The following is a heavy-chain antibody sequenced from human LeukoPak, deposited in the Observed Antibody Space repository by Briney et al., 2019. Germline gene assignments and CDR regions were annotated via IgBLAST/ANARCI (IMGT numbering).Heavy chain of an antibody. J-gene: IGHJ6*03. D-gene: IGHD6-19*01. Sequence: GASVKVSCKASGGTFISYAISWVRQAPGQGLEWKGGIIPIFGTANNAQKFQVRGTITTYESTSTAYMELSSLRYEDTAVYYCAGSPYSSGWYPFGGYYYYYYVDVWGKGTTVTVSS. V-gene: IGHV1-69*05. CDR2: IIPIFGTA. CDR3: AGSPYSSGWYPFGGYYYYYYVDV. CDR1: GGTFISYA.